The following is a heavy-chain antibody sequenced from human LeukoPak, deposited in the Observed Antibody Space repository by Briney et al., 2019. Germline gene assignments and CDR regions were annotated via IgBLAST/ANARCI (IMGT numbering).Heavy chain of an antibody. CDR2: INHSGSA. CDR1: GGSFSGYY. V-gene: IGHV4-34*01. J-gene: IGHJ4*02. D-gene: IGHD4-17*01. Sequence: SETLSLTCAVSGGSFSGYYWPWIRQPPGKGLEWIGEINHSGSANYNPSLKSRVTISLDTSKNQFSLKLSSVTAADTAVYYCARGQGTVTTHWGQGTLVTVSS. CDR3: ARGQGTVTTH.